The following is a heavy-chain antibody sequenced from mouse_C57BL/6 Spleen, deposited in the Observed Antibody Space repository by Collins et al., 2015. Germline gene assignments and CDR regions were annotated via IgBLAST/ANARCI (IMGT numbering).Heavy chain of an antibody. D-gene: IGHD6-1*01. J-gene: IGHJ1*03. CDR2: IYPGSGTS. Sequence: QVQLQQPGAELVKPGASVKMSCKASGYTFTTYWITWVKQGPGQGLEWIGDIYPGSGTSNYNEKFRDKAILTVDTSSRTAFMQLSSLTSEDSAVYYCTRGSWNFDVWGTGTTVTVSS. V-gene: IGHV1-55*01. CDR1: GYTFTTYW. CDR3: TRGSWNFDV.